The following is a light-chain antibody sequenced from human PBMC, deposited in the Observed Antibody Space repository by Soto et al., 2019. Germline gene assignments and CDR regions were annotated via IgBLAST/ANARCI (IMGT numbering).Light chain of an antibody. CDR2: AAS. CDR3: QKYNSAPPYT. CDR1: QGISNY. V-gene: IGKV1-27*01. Sequence: DIQMTQSPSSLSASVGDRVTITCRASQGISNYLAWYQQKPGKVPKLLIYAASTLQSGVPSRFSGSGSWTDFTLTISSLQPEDVATYYCQKYNSAPPYTFGQGTKLEIK. J-gene: IGKJ2*01.